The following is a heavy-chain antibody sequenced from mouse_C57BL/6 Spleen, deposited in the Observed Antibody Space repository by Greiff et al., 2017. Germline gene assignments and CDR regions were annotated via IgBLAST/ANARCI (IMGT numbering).Heavy chain of an antibody. CDR2: ISNLAYSI. D-gene: IGHD1-1*01. Sequence: EVQLVESGGGLVQPGGSLKLSCAASGFTFSDYGMAWVRQAPRKGPEWVAFISNLAYSIYYADNVTGRFTISRENAKNTLYLEMSSLRSEDTAMYYCARRTTTVVATDFDVWGTGTTVTVSS. V-gene: IGHV5-15*01. J-gene: IGHJ1*03. CDR1: GFTFSDYG. CDR3: ARRTTTVVATDFDV.